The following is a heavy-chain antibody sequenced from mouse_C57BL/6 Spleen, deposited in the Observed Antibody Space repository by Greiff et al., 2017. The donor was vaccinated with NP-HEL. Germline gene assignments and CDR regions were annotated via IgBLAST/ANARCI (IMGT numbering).Heavy chain of an antibody. J-gene: IGHJ2*01. CDR1: GYTFTSYT. CDR2: INPSSGYT. V-gene: IGHV1-4*01. CDR3: ARGTTVVAARGLLDY. Sequence: QVQLQQSGAELARPGASVTMSCKASGYTFTSYTMHWVKQRPGQGLEWIGSINPSSGYTKYNQKFKDKATLTADKSSSTAYMKLCSLTSEDSAVYYGARGTTVVAARGLLDYWGQGTTLTVSS. D-gene: IGHD1-1*01.